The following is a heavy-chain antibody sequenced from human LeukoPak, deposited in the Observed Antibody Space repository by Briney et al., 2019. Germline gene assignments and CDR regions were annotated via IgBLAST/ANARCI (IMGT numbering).Heavy chain of an antibody. CDR2: IKQDGSEK. CDR1: GFTFSSYW. V-gene: IGHV3-7*01. CDR3: ARGRRRGSGSYYNVPFDY. J-gene: IGHJ4*02. D-gene: IGHD3-10*01. Sequence: GGSLRLSCAASGFTFSSYWMSWVRQAPGKGLEWVANIKQDGSEKYYVDSVKGRFTISRDNAKNSLYLQMNSLRAEDTAVYYCARGRRRGSGSYYNVPFDYWGQGTLVTVSS.